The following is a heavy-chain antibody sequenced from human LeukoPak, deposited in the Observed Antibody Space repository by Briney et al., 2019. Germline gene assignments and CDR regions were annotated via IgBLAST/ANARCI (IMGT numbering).Heavy chain of an antibody. V-gene: IGHV5-51*01. CDR3: ARHPGCYYDSSGFVDY. J-gene: IGHJ4*02. Sequence: GESLKISCKGSGYSFTSYWIGWVRQMPGKGLEWMGIFYPGDSDTRYSPSFQGQVTISADKSISTAYLQWSSLKASDTAMYYCARHPGCYYDSSGFVDYWGQGTLVTVFS. CDR1: GYSFTSYW. D-gene: IGHD3-22*01. CDR2: FYPGDSDT.